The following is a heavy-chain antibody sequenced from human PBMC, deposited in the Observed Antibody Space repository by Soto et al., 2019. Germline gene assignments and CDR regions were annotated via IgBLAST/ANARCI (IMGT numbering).Heavy chain of an antibody. D-gene: IGHD3-3*01. CDR3: AKAGHYDFWSGYPNWFDP. CDR2: ISGSGGST. CDR1: GFTFSSYA. V-gene: IGHV3-23*01. J-gene: IGHJ5*02. Sequence: GGSLRLSCAASGFTFSSYAMSWVRQAPGKGLEWVSAISGSGGSTYYADSVKGRFTISRDNSKNTLYLQMNSLRAEDTAVYYCAKAGHYDFWSGYPNWFDPWGQGTLVTVSP.